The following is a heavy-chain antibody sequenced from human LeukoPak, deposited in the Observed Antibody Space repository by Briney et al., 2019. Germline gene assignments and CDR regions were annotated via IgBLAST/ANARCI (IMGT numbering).Heavy chain of an antibody. Sequence: GESLKISCEGSGYDFTNYWIGWARQMPGKGLEWMGVIYPGDSDTRYSPSFQGHFTISADKSITTAYLQWSSLKASDSAMYYCARSYSYGYFDLWGRGTLVTVSS. V-gene: IGHV5-51*01. CDR2: IYPGDSDT. CDR1: GYDFTNYW. CDR3: ARSYSYGYFDL. D-gene: IGHD5-18*01. J-gene: IGHJ2*01.